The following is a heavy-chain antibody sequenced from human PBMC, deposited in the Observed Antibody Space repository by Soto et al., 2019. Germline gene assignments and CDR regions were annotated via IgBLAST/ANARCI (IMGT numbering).Heavy chain of an antibody. V-gene: IGHV1-3*01. CDR3: ARGYCSGGSCYSPTGWFDP. Sequence: ASVKVTCKDSGDAYTSYAMHWVRQAPGQRLDWMGWINAGNGNTKYSQKFQGRVTITRDTSASTAYMELSSLRSEDTAVYYCARGYCSGGSCYSPTGWFDPWGQGTLVTVSS. CDR1: GDAYTSYA. CDR2: INAGNGNT. D-gene: IGHD2-15*01. J-gene: IGHJ5*02.